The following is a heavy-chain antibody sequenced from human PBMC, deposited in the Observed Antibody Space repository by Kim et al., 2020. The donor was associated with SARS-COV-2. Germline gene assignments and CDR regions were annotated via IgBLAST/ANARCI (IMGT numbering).Heavy chain of an antibody. CDR2: IYYSGST. Sequence: SETLSPTCTVSGGSISSSSYYWGWIRQPPGKGLEWIGSIYYSGSTYYNPSLKSRVTISVDTSNNQFSLKLSSVTAADTAVYYCARHSSPMIVFDYWGQGTLVTVSS. CDR3: ARHSSPMIVFDY. J-gene: IGHJ4*02. CDR1: GGSISSSSYY. D-gene: IGHD3-22*01. V-gene: IGHV4-39*01.